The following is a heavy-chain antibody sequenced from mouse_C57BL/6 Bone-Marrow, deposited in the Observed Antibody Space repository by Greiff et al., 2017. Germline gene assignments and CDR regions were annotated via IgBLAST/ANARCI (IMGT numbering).Heavy chain of an antibody. CDR2: IRNKANNPAT. V-gene: IGHV6-6*01. CDR3: TRAGDYDGA. Sequence: EVKVEESGGGLVQPGGSMKLSCAASGFTFSDAWMDWVRQSPEKGLEWVAEIRNKANNPATYYAESVKGRFTISRDDSKSSVYLQMNSLRAEDTGIYYCTRAGDYDGAWGQGTLVTVSA. CDR1: GFTFSDAW. J-gene: IGHJ3*01. D-gene: IGHD2-4*01.